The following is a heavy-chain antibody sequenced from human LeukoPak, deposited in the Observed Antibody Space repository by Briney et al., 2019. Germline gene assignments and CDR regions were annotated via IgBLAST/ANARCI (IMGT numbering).Heavy chain of an antibody. CDR1: GGSISGDH. Sequence: SETLSLTCTVSGGSISGDHWNWIRQPPGKGLEWIGYVYSSGNTNYNPSLKSRVTISIDTSKNQFSLELSSVTAADTAVYYCARRNDFGIWGQGTMVTVSS. CDR2: VYSSGNT. CDR3: ARRNDFGI. V-gene: IGHV4-59*08. J-gene: IGHJ3*02.